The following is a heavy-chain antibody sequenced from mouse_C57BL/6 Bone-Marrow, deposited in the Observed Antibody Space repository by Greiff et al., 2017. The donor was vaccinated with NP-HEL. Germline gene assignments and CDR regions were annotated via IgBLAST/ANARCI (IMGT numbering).Heavy chain of an antibody. J-gene: IGHJ1*03. CDR3: ARGWLLGYFDV. CDR2: ISYDGSN. D-gene: IGHD2-3*01. CDR1: GYPLTRGFY. Sequence: LVEAGAGLVKPSPSLSLPCPVTGYPLTRGFYRDWNRPFPGNKLERMGYISYDGSNNNNPSLKNRISITRDTSKNQFFLKLNSVTTEDTATYYCARGWLLGYFDVWGTGTTVTVSS. V-gene: IGHV3-6*01.